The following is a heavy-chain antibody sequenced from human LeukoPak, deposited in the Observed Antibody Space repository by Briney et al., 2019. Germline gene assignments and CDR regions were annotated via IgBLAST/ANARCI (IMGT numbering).Heavy chain of an antibody. CDR1: GYTFTSYG. D-gene: IGHD6-13*01. J-gene: IGHJ5*02. Sequence: ASVKVSCKASGYTFTSYGISWVRQAPRQGLEWMGWINAGNGNTKYSQKFQGRVTITRDTSASTAYMELSSLRSEDTAVYYCARASSSWHNWFDPWGQGTLVTVSS. CDR2: INAGNGNT. V-gene: IGHV1-3*01. CDR3: ARASSSWHNWFDP.